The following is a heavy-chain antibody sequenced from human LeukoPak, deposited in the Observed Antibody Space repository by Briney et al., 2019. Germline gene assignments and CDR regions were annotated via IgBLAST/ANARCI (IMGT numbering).Heavy chain of an antibody. D-gene: IGHD2-2*01. CDR3: ARDPDCSSTSCYPYFDY. V-gene: IGHV3-11*01. CDR1: GFTFSDYY. CDR2: ISSSGSTI. Sequence: GGSLRLSCAASGFTFSDYYMSWIRQAPGKGLEWVSYISSSGSTIYYADSVKGRFTISRDNAKNSLYLQMNSLRAEDTAVYYCARDPDCSSTSCYPYFDYWGQGTPVTVSS. J-gene: IGHJ4*02.